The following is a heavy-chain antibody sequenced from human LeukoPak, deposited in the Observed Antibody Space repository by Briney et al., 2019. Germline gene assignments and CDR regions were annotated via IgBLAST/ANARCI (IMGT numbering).Heavy chain of an antibody. Sequence: PSQTLSLTCTVSGGSISSGSYYWSGIRQPAGKGLEWIGRIYTSGSTNYNPSLKSRVTISVDTSKNQFSLKLSSVTAADTAVYYCARTNYADSPDAFDIWGQGTMVTVSS. D-gene: IGHD1-7*01. CDR3: ARTNYADSPDAFDI. CDR1: GGSISSGSYY. V-gene: IGHV4-61*02. CDR2: IYTSGST. J-gene: IGHJ3*02.